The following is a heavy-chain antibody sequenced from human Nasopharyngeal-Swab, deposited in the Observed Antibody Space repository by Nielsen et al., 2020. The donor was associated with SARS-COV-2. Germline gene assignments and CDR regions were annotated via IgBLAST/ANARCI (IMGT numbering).Heavy chain of an antibody. V-gene: IGHV3-30*03. CDR3: ARASSPVTHGMDV. Sequence: GESLKISCAASGFTFSDYSMNWVRQAPGEVLEWVAHISYDGHTQYYSDSVTGRFTISRDNSKNTLDLQMNSLRAEDTAVYYCARASSPVTHGMDVWGQGTTVTVSS. D-gene: IGHD6-6*01. J-gene: IGHJ6*02. CDR2: ISYDGHTQ. CDR1: GFTFSDYS.